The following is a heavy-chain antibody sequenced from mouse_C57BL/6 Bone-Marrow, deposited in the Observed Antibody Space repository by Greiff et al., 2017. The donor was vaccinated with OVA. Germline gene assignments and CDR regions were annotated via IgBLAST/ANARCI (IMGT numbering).Heavy chain of an antibody. CDR1: GFTFSSYG. CDR2: ISSGGSYT. CDR3: ARYYYGSSYFDY. D-gene: IGHD1-1*01. Sequence: DVMLVESGGDLVKPGGSLKLSCAASGFTFSSYGMSWVRQTPDKRLEWVATISSGGSYTYYPDSVKGRFTISRDNAKNPLYLQMSSLKSEDTAMYYCARYYYGSSYFDYWGQGTTLTVSS. J-gene: IGHJ2*01. V-gene: IGHV5-6*02.